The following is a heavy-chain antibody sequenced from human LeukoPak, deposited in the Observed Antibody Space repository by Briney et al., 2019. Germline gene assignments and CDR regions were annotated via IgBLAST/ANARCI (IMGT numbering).Heavy chain of an antibody. CDR1: GGTFSSSA. CDR3: ASGYYYDSSGYCDY. Sequence: GASEKVSCKASGGTFSSSAISWVRQAPGQGLEWMGRIIPIFGTAKYAQKFQGRVTSTPDESTSTAYMELSSLRSEDTAVYYRASGYYYDSSGYCDYWGQGTLVTVSS. CDR2: IIPIFGTA. J-gene: IGHJ4*02. D-gene: IGHD3-22*01. V-gene: IGHV1-69*13.